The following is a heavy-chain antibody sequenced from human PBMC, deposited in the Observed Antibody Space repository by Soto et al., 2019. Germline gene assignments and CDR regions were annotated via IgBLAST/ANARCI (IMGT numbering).Heavy chain of an antibody. CDR1: GFTFRNYA. J-gene: IGHJ1*01. CDR2: LSGDGAVT. CDR3: TKVFLTQSED. V-gene: IGHV3-23*01. Sequence: GGSLRLSCTASGFTFRNYAMSWVRQAPGKGLEWVSVLSGDGAVTYYADSVKGRFIISRDNSKNTLYLQMNSLRAEDTAIYYCTKVFLTQSEDWGQGTLVTVSS. D-gene: IGHD3-3*01.